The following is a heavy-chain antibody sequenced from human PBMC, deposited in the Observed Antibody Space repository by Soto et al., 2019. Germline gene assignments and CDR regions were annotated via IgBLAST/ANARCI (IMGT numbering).Heavy chain of an antibody. D-gene: IGHD3-3*01. CDR1: GYTFTSYD. V-gene: IGHV1-8*01. CDR3: ARYYDFWSGYTPLGYYYYGMDV. CDR2: MNPNSGNT. Sequence: ASVKVSCKASGYTFTSYDINWVRQATGQGLEWMGWMNPNSGNTGYAQKFQGRVTMIRNTSISTAYMELSSLRSEDTAVYYCARYYDFWSGYTPLGYYYYGMDVWGQGTTVTVSS. J-gene: IGHJ6*02.